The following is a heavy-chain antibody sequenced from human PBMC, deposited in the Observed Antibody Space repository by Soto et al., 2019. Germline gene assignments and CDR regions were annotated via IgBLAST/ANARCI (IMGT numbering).Heavy chain of an antibody. D-gene: IGHD3-22*01. J-gene: IGHJ4*02. CDR3: ARISSGYRIDY. V-gene: IGHV4-59*01. CDR2: IYYSGST. CDR1: GVSISSYY. Sequence: PSETLSLTCTVSGVSISSYYWIWIRQPPGKGLEWIGYIYYSGSTNYNPSLKSRVTISVDTSKNQFSLKLSSVTAADTAVYYCARISSGYRIDYWGQGTLVTVSS.